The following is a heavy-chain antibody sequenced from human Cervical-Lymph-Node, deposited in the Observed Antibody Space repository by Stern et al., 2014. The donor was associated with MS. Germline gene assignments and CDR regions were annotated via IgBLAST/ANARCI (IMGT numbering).Heavy chain of an antibody. V-gene: IGHV1-2*02. CDR1: GYIFTVYY. Sequence: VQLVESGAEVKKPGASVKVSCRASGYIFTVYYIHWVRQAPGQGLEWMGRIDPNSGDTDYAQKFQGRVTMTRDTSISAAYLELSSLRSDYTAVYYCARDGGVHWLDPWGQGTLVTVSS. CDR3: ARDGGVHWLDP. D-gene: IGHD2-8*02. CDR2: IDPNSGDT. J-gene: IGHJ5*02.